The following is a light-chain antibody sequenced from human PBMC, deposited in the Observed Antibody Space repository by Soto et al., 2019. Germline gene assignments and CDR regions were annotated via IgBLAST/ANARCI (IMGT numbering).Light chain of an antibody. V-gene: IGKV1-5*03. CDR2: KAS. CDR3: QQYNSYSYT. Sequence: DIQMTQSPSTLSASVGDRVTITCRASQSISSWLAWYQQKPGKAPKLLIYKASSLESGVPSRFSGSGSGTELTVTISSLQPDDFATYYCQQYNSYSYTFGQGTKLEIK. J-gene: IGKJ2*01. CDR1: QSISSW.